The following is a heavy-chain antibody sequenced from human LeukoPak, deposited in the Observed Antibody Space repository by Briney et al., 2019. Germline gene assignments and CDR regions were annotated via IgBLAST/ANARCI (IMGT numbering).Heavy chain of an antibody. CDR2: ISGYNGNI. CDR3: ARDSVRFLEWFSFDY. D-gene: IGHD3-3*01. Sequence: ASVKVSCKASGYTFTSYGISWVRQAPGQGLEWMGWISGYNGNINYVQKLQGRVAMTTDTSTSTVYLELRSLSSDDTAVYYCARDSVRFLEWFSFDYWGQGTLVTVSS. CDR1: GYTFTSYG. V-gene: IGHV1-18*01. J-gene: IGHJ4*02.